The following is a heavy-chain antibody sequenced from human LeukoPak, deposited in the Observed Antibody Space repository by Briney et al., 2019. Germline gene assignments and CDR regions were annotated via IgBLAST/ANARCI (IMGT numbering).Heavy chain of an antibody. Sequence: GGSLRLSCAASGFTFRSYSINWVRQAPGKGLEWVSYISSSSSTIYYADSVKGRFTISRDNSKNTLYLQMNSLRAEDTAVYYCAKGKSSGRNWFDPWGQGTLVTVSS. V-gene: IGHV3-48*01. J-gene: IGHJ5*02. D-gene: IGHD3-10*01. CDR1: GFTFRSYS. CDR3: AKGKSSGRNWFDP. CDR2: ISSSSSTI.